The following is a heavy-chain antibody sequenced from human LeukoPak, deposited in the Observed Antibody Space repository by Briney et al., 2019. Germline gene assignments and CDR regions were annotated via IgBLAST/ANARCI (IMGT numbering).Heavy chain of an antibody. CDR1: GFTFSSYS. D-gene: IGHD4-23*01. V-gene: IGHV3-21*01. Sequence: PGGSLRLSCAASGFTFSSYSMNWVRQAPGKGLEWVSSISSSSSYIYYADSVKGRFTISRDNAKNSLYLQMNSLRAEDTAVYYCAYGGNPEVPFDYWGQGTLVTVSS. J-gene: IGHJ4*02. CDR2: ISSSSSYI. CDR3: AYGGNPEVPFDY.